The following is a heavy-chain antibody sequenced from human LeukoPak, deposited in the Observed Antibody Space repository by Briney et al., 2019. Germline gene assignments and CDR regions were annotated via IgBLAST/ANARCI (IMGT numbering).Heavy chain of an antibody. D-gene: IGHD2-2*01. V-gene: IGHV3-21*01. Sequence: GGSLRLSCAASGFTPSNYDMNWVRQAPGKGLEWVSSISTSSRYIYYKDSVRGRFTISRDDAKNSLYLEMNSLRAEDTAVYYCARADCSSSTCYLRRSWFDPWGQGTLVTVSS. J-gene: IGHJ5*02. CDR3: ARADCSSSTCYLRRSWFDP. CDR2: ISTSSRYI. CDR1: GFTPSNYD.